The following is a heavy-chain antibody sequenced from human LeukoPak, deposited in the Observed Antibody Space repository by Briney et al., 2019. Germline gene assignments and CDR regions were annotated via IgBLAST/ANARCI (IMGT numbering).Heavy chain of an antibody. D-gene: IGHD6-19*01. CDR2: IQYDGSNK. CDR3: ARRSGIAVAGAFDY. J-gene: IGHJ4*02. CDR1: GFIFSSYG. V-gene: IGHV3-30*12. Sequence: GGSLRLSCVAPGFIFSSYGMHWVRQAPGKGLEWVAYIQYDGSNKQYADSVKGRFTISRDSSKNTLYLQMNSLRAEDTAVYYCARRSGIAVAGAFDYWGQGTLVTVSS.